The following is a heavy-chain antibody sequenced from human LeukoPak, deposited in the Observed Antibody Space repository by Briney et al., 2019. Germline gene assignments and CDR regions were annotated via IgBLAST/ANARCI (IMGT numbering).Heavy chain of an antibody. V-gene: IGHV3-21*01. D-gene: IGHD2-15*01. CDR1: GFPISTNY. Sequence: GGSLRLSCAASGFPISTNYMSWVRQAPGKGLEWVSSISSSSSYIYYADSVKGRFTISRDNAKNSLHLQMNSLRAEDTAVYYCASQGGFDDWGQGTLVTVSS. CDR3: ASQGGFDD. J-gene: IGHJ4*02. CDR2: ISSSSSYI.